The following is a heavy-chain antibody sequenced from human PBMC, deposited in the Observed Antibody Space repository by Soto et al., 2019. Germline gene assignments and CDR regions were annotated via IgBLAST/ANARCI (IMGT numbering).Heavy chain of an antibody. CDR3: ARGRYQLLYNYFDY. D-gene: IGHD2-2*02. J-gene: IGHJ4*02. V-gene: IGHV1-69*13. Sequence: GASVKVSCKASGGTFSSYAISWVRQAPGQGLEWMGGIIPIFGTANYAQKFQGRVTITADESTSTAYMELSSLRSEDTAVYYCARGRYQLLYNYFDYWGQGTLVTSPQ. CDR1: GGTFSSYA. CDR2: IIPIFGTA.